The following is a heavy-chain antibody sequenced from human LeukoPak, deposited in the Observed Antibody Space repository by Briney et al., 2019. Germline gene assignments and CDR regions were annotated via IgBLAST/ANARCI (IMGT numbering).Heavy chain of an antibody. V-gene: IGHV4-59*01. CDR1: GGSISSYY. Sequence: TSETLSLTCTVSGGSISSYYWSWIRQPPGKGMEWIGYIYYSGNTNYNPSLKSRVTISVHTSKTQFSLKLSSVAAADTAVYYCRVDTPFFDYWGQGTLVTVSS. CDR2: IYYSGNT. D-gene: IGHD5-18*01. J-gene: IGHJ4*02. CDR3: RVDTPFFDY.